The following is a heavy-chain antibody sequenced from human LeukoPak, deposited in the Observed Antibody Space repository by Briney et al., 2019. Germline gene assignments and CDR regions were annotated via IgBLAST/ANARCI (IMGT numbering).Heavy chain of an antibody. J-gene: IGHJ4*02. CDR1: GFTFSNYA. D-gene: IGHD3-9*01. V-gene: IGHV3-23*01. Sequence: PGGSLRLSCAASGFTFSNYAMSWVRQAPGKGLEWVSAISGSDGSTNYADSVKGRFTISRDNSKNTLYLQMNSLRAEDTAVYYCARVEDYDILTGFDYWGQGTLVTVSS. CDR3: ARVEDYDILTGFDY. CDR2: ISGSDGST.